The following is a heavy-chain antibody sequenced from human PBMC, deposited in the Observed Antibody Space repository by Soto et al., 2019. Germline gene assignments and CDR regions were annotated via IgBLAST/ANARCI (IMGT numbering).Heavy chain of an antibody. Sequence: QVPLVQAGAEVMRPGASVKVSCKASGYTFTSYAVHWVRQAPGHGLEWMGWINAANGNTEYLERFRGRVTITRDISASTVHMELTGLTSEDTAVYYCARRFMSAGWLDPWSQGTLVPVSS. CDR2: INAANGNT. V-gene: IGHV1-3*01. CDR3: ARRFMSAGWLDP. J-gene: IGHJ5*02. D-gene: IGHD3-10*01. CDR1: GYTFTSYA.